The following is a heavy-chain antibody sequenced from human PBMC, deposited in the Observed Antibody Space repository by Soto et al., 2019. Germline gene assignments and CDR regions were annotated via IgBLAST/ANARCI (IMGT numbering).Heavy chain of an antibody. CDR1: GFTFNIYW. J-gene: IGHJ4*02. Sequence: EVQLVESGGGLVQPGGSLRLSCAASGFTFNIYWMSWVRQAPGKGLEWVANIKEDGSETYYVDSVKGRFTISRDNARNSLFLQMNSPRAEDTALYYCARDYEGYWGQGTLVTVSS. CDR3: ARDYEGY. V-gene: IGHV3-7*01. CDR2: IKEDGSET. D-gene: IGHD5-12*01.